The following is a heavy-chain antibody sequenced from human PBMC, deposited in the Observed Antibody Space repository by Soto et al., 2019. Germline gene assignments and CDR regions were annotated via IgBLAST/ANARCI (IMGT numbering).Heavy chain of an antibody. J-gene: IGHJ4*02. CDR1: GFTFSDYY. CDR3: GSASTPTEY. Sequence: GGSLRLSCAASGFTFSDYYMSWIRQAPGKGLEWVSYISSSGSTIYYADSVKGRFTISRDNAKNILYLQMNSLRVEDTAAYYCGSASTPTEYWGQGTQVTGSS. V-gene: IGHV3-11*01. D-gene: IGHD4-17*01. CDR2: ISSSGSTI.